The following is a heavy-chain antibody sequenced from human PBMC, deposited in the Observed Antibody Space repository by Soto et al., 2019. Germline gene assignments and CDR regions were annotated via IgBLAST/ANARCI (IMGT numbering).Heavy chain of an antibody. V-gene: IGHV3-30*18. Sequence: QVQLVESGGGVVQPGRSLRLSCAASGFTFSSYGMHWVRQAPGKGLEWVAVISYDGSNKYYADSVKGRFTISRDNSKNTLYLQMNSLRAEDTAVYYCAKALGVWGQGTTVTVS. J-gene: IGHJ6*02. CDR1: GFTFSSYG. CDR2: ISYDGSNK. CDR3: AKALGV.